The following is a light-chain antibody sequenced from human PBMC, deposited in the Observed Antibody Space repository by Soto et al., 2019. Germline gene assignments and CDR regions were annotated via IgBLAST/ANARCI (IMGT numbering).Light chain of an antibody. J-gene: IGLJ1*01. CDR2: EVN. CDR1: SSDVGGYNY. Sequence: QSVLTQPASVSGSPGQSITISCTGTSSDVGGYNYVSWYQHHPGKAPKLMIYEVNNRPSGVSDRFSGSKSGNTASLTISGLQAEDEADYYCSSYTSSSTVVFGTGTKVTVL. CDR3: SSYTSSSTVV. V-gene: IGLV2-14*01.